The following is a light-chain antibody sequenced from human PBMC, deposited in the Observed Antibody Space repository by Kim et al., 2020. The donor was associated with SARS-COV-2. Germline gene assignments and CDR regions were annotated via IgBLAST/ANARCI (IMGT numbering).Light chain of an antibody. J-gene: IGLJ3*02. CDR3: SSYTSSSTFWV. CDR2: EVS. Sequence: QSVTISCTGTSSDVGSYNRVSWYQQPPGTAPKLMIYEVSNRPSGVPDRFSGSKSGNTASLTISGLQAEDEADYYCSSYTSSSTFWVFGGGTQLTVL. CDR1: SSDVGSYNR. V-gene: IGLV2-18*02.